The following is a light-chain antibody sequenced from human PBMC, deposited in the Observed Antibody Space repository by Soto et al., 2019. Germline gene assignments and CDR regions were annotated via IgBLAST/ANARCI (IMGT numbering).Light chain of an antibody. CDR1: QSVRSN. Sequence: EIVMTQSPATLSASPGERATLSCRASQSVRSNLAWYQQKPGQAPRLLIYGASTRATGTPARFSGSGSGTEFTLTISSLQSEDSAVYYCQQYNDWPPTFGQGTKVDIK. J-gene: IGKJ1*01. CDR3: QQYNDWPPT. CDR2: GAS. V-gene: IGKV3-15*01.